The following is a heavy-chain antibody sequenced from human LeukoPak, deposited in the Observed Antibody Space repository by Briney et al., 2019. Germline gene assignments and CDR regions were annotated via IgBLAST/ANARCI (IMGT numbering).Heavy chain of an antibody. CDR2: IEQDGSEK. J-gene: IGHJ3*02. Sequence: GGSLRLSCAASGFTFSNYWMSWVRQAPGKGLEWVANIEQDGSEKYYVDSVKGRFTISRDNAKNSLHLQTNSLRAEDTAVYHCARFGSVAGSPVAFDIWGQGTMVTVSS. CDR1: GFTFSNYW. D-gene: IGHD6-19*01. V-gene: IGHV3-7*01. CDR3: ARFGSVAGSPVAFDI.